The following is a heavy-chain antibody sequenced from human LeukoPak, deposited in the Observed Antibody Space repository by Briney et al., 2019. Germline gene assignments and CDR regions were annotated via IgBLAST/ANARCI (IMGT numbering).Heavy chain of an antibody. Sequence: SETLSLTCTVSGGSISIGGYYWSWVRQHPEKGLEWIGYIYYSGTAYYNPSLKSRVTISVDTSKNQFSLKLSPVTAADTAVYYCARGFRVGSGSYYPSYYYYGMDVWGQGTTVTVSS. CDR3: ARGFRVGSGSYYPSYYYYGMDV. V-gene: IGHV4-31*03. J-gene: IGHJ6*02. D-gene: IGHD3-10*01. CDR2: IYYSGTA. CDR1: GGSISIGGYY.